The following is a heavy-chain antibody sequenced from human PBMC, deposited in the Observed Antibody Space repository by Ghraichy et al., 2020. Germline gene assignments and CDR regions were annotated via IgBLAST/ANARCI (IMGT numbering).Heavy chain of an antibody. D-gene: IGHD2-15*01. CDR2: IIPIFGTA. Sequence: VKVSCKASGGTFSSYAISWVRQAPGQWLEWMGGIIPIFGTANYAQKFQGRVTITADESTSTAYMELSSLRSEDTAVYYCASAGYCSGGSCYSGDYYYYGMDVWGQGTTVTVSS. J-gene: IGHJ6*02. V-gene: IGHV1-69*13. CDR3: ASAGYCSGGSCYSGDYYYYGMDV. CDR1: GGTFSSYA.